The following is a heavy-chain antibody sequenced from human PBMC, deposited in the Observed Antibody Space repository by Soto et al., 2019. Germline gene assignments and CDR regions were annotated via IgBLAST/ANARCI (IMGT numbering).Heavy chain of an antibody. Sequence: EVQLVESGGGLVKPGGSLRLSCAASGFTFSSYSMNWVRQAPGKGLEWVSSISSSSSYIYYADSVKGRFTISRDNAKNSPYLQMNSLRAEDTAVYYCARVSGSYYDFDYWGQGTLVTVSS. CDR2: ISSSSSYI. J-gene: IGHJ4*02. CDR1: GFTFSSYS. V-gene: IGHV3-21*01. D-gene: IGHD1-26*01. CDR3: ARVSGSYYDFDY.